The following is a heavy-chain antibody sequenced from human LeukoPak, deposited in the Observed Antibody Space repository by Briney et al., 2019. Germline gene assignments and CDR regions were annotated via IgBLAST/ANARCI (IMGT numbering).Heavy chain of an antibody. V-gene: IGHV3-48*02. Sequence: PGGSLRLSCAASGFTFSSYSMNWVRQAPGKGLEWVSYISSSSSTIYYADSVKGRFTISSATAKNSLYLQMNSLRDEDTAVYYCARDLSYGDQNPFVHWGQGTLVTVSS. CDR1: GFTFSSYS. CDR3: ARDLSYGDQNPFVH. J-gene: IGHJ4*02. CDR2: ISSSSSTI. D-gene: IGHD4-17*01.